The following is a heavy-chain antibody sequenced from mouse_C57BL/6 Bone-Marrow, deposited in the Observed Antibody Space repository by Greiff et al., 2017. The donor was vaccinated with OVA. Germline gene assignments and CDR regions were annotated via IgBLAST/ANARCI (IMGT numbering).Heavy chain of an antibody. V-gene: IGHV1-52*01. CDR1: GYTFTSYW. CDR3: KVRTTIVRYWYFDV. D-gene: IGHD1-1*01. J-gene: IGHJ1*03. Sequence: QVQLQQPGAELVRPGSSVKLSCKASGYTFTSYWMHWVKQRPIQGLEWIGNIDPSDSETHYNQKFKDKATLTADKSSSTAYMQLSSLTSEDSAVYYCKVRTTIVRYWYFDVWGTGTTVTVSS. CDR2: IDPSDSET.